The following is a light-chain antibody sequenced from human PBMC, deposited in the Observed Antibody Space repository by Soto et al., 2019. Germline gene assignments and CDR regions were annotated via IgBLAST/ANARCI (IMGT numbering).Light chain of an antibody. Sequence: DIQMTQSPSTLSASVGDRVTITCRASQSISSWLAWYQQKPGKAPKLMIYDASSLESGVPSRFSGSGSGTEFTRPISSLQPDDFATYYCQQYNSYSPLTFGGGTKVEIK. V-gene: IGKV1-5*01. CDR2: DAS. CDR1: QSISSW. J-gene: IGKJ4*01. CDR3: QQYNSYSPLT.